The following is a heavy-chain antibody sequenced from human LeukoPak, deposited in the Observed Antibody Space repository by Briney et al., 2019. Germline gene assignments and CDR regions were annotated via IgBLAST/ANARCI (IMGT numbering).Heavy chain of an antibody. Sequence: SQTLSLTCAISGDSVSSNSAGWNWIRQSPSRGLEWLGRTYYRSKWYNDFAPSVRNRITINPDTSKNQFSLQLNSVTPEDTAVYYCARGGPISLANTPVGAFDIWGQGTMVSVSS. CDR3: ARGGPISLANTPVGAFDI. V-gene: IGHV6-1*01. J-gene: IGHJ3*02. D-gene: IGHD3/OR15-3a*01. CDR2: TYYRSKWYN. CDR1: GDSVSSNSAG.